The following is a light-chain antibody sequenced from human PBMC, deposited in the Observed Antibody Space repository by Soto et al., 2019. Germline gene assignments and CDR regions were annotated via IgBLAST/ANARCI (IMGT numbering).Light chain of an antibody. Sequence: QSALTQPRSVSGSPGQSVTISCTGTSSDVGGYNYVSWYQQHPGKAPKLMMYDVSKRPSGVPDRFSGSKSGNTASLTISGLQAEDEADYYCCSYAGSYTPWVFGGGTQLTVL. CDR2: DVS. CDR1: SSDVGGYNY. V-gene: IGLV2-11*01. J-gene: IGLJ3*02. CDR3: CSYAGSYTPWV.